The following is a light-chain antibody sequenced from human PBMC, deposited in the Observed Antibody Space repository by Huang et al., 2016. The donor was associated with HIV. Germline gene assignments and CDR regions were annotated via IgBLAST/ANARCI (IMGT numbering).Light chain of an antibody. V-gene: IGKV1-5*03. J-gene: IGKJ1*01. CDR1: QSISSW. Sequence: DIQMTQSPSTLSASVGDRVTITCRASQSISSWLAWYKQKPGKAPKLLIYKASSLESGVPSRFSGSGSGTEFTLTISSLQPDDFATYYCQQYTSYPWTFGQGTKVEIK. CDR2: KAS. CDR3: QQYTSYPWT.